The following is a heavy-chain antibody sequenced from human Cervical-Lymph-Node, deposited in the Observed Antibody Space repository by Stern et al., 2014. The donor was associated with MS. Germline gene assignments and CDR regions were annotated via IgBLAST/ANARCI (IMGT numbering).Heavy chain of an antibody. CDR3: MGVGDAMHV. J-gene: IGHJ6*02. CDR1: GFSLSNSA. V-gene: IGHV3-30*03. CDR2: MSFVGGNK. Sequence: VQLVESGGGVVQPGRSLTLSCAASGFSLSNSAMHWVRQAPGKGLEWVAVMSFVGGNKKYGDSVKGRFSISRDMANNTLFLQMNRLRLEDTAVYYCMGVGDAMHVWGQGTTVIVSS.